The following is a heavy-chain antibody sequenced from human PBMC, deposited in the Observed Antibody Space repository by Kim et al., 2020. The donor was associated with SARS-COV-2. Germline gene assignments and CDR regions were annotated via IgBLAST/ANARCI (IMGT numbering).Heavy chain of an antibody. J-gene: IGHJ4*02. D-gene: IGHD3-9*01. V-gene: IGHV3-23*01. Sequence: DSVKGLFTISRDNSKNTLYLQMNSLRAEDTAVYYCAKPLRYFDWLSPCDYWGQGTLVTVSS. CDR3: AKPLRYFDWLSPCDY.